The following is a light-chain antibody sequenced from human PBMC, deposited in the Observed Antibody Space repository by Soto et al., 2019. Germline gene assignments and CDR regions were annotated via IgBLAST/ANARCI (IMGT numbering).Light chain of an antibody. CDR3: SSYTSSSTLVV. Sequence: QSVLTQPASVSGSPGQSITISCTGTSSDVDTYIYISWYQQHPGKAPKLIIYDVTNRPPGVSNRFSGSKSGNTASLTISGLQTEDEADYYCSSYTSSSTLVVFGGGTKLTVL. CDR2: DVT. V-gene: IGLV2-14*03. J-gene: IGLJ2*01. CDR1: SSDVDTYIY.